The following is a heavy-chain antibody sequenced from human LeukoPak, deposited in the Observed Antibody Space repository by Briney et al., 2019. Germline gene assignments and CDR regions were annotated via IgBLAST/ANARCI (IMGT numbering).Heavy chain of an antibody. CDR1: GYTFTSYD. CDR2: INPNSGGT. CDR3: ARYLTTVTNNWFDP. D-gene: IGHD4-17*01. J-gene: IGHJ5*02. Sequence: GASVKVSCKASGYTFTSYDINWVRQATGQGLEWMGWINPNSGGTNYAQKFQGRVTMTRDTSISTAYMELSRLRSDDTAVYYCARYLTTVTNNWFDPWGQGTLVTVSS. V-gene: IGHV1-2*02.